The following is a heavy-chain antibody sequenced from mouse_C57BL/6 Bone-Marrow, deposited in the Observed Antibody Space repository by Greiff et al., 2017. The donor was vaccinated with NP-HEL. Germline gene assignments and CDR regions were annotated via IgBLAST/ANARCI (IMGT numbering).Heavy chain of an antibody. CDR3: AREDGYDGAY. CDR1: GYTFTSYW. J-gene: IGHJ3*01. V-gene: IGHV1-50*01. D-gene: IGHD2-2*01. CDR2: IDPSDSYT. Sequence: QVQLQQPGAELVKPGASVKLSCKASGYTFTSYWMQWVKQRPGQGLEWIGEIDPSDSYTNYNQKFKGKATLTVDTSSSTAYMQLSSLTSEDSAVCYCAREDGYDGAYWGQGTLVTVSA.